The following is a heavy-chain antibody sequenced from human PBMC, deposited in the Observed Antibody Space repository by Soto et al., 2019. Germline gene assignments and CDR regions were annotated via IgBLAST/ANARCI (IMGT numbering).Heavy chain of an antibody. D-gene: IGHD3-10*01. CDR1: GYSFTTYW. CDR2: IDPSDSYT. CDR3: ARLGGTYLGEGY. V-gene: IGHV5-10-1*01. J-gene: IGHJ4*02. Sequence: GESLKISCKGSGYSFTTYWISWVRQMPGKGLEWMGRIDPSDSYTNYSPSFQGHITISADRSISTAYLQWSSLKASDTAMYYCARLGGTYLGEGYWGQGTLVTVSS.